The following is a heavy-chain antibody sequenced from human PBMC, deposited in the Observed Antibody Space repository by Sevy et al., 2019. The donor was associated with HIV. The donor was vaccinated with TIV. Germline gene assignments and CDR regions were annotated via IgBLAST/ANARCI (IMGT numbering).Heavy chain of an antibody. V-gene: IGHV4-34*01. CDR3: ARTYIVVVVAATPGCFDP. CDR2: INHSGST. J-gene: IGHJ5*02. CDR1: GGSFSGYY. Sequence: SETLSLTCAVYGGSFSGYYWSWIRQPPGKGLEWIGEINHSGSTNYNPSLKSRVTLSVDTSKNQFSLKLSSVTAADTEVYYWARTYIVVVVAATPGCFDPWGQGTLVTVSS. D-gene: IGHD2-15*01.